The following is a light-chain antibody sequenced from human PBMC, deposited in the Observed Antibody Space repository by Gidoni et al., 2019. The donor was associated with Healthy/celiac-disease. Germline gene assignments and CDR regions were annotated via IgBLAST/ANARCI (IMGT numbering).Light chain of an antibody. Sequence: QSVLTQPPSVSGAPGQRVTISCTRSSSNIGAGYDVHWYQQLPGTAPKLLLYGNSNRPSGVPDRFSGSKSGTSASLAITGLQAEDEADYYCQSYDSSLRVFGTGTKVTVL. CDR3: QSYDSSLRV. J-gene: IGLJ1*01. V-gene: IGLV1-40*01. CDR2: GNS. CDR1: SSNIGAGYD.